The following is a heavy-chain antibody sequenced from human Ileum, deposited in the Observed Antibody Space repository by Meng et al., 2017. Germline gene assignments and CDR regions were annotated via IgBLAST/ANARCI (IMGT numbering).Heavy chain of an antibody. CDR2: ISQESGRT. CDR1: GDSISSRDW. D-gene: IGHD2-21*01. CDR3: VRNEGYSLGD. V-gene: IGHV4-4*02. J-gene: IGHJ4*02. Sequence: VTLQESGPGLVKPAGTLSLTCAVSGDSISSRDWWSWVRQPPGKGLEWIGEISQESGRTNYNPSLKSRVTISLDKSKNQFSLNLNSVTAADTAVYYCVRNEGYSLGDWGQGTLVTVSS.